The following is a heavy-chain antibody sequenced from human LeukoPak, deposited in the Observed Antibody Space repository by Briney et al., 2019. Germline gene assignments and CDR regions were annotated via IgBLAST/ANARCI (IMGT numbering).Heavy chain of an antibody. CDR2: INPSGGST. V-gene: IGHV1-46*01. Sequence: EASVKVSCKASGYTFTSYYMHWVRQAPGQGLEWMGIINPSGGSTSYAQKFQGRVTMTRDTSTSTVYMELSSLRSEDTAVYYCARVPVKSDGSSDLDFDYWGQGTLVTVSS. D-gene: IGHD6-13*01. J-gene: IGHJ4*02. CDR3: ARVPVKSDGSSDLDFDY. CDR1: GYTFTSYY.